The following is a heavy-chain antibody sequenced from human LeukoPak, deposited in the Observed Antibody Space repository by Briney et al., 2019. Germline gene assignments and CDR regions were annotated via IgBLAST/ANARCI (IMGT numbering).Heavy chain of an antibody. Sequence: GGSLRLSCAASGFTFSSYAMSWVRQAPGKGPEWVSAISGSGGSTYYADSVKGRFTISRDNSKNTLYLQMNSPRAEDTAVYYCAKNYDFWSGYNWFDPWGQGTLVTVSS. CDR1: GFTFSSYA. CDR2: ISGSGGST. V-gene: IGHV3-23*01. J-gene: IGHJ5*02. D-gene: IGHD3-3*01. CDR3: AKNYDFWSGYNWFDP.